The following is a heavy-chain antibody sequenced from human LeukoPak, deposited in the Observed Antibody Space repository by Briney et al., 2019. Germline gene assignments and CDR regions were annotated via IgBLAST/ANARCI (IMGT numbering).Heavy chain of an antibody. CDR3: TTVPYCGGDCYLPNFDY. D-gene: IGHD2-21*02. V-gene: IGHV3-15*01. J-gene: IGHJ4*02. CDR2: IKGKTDGGTT. Sequence: PGGSLRLSCAASGFTFSNAWMSWVRQAPGKGLEWVGRIKGKTDGGTTDYAAPVKGRFTISRDDSKNTLYLQMNSLKTEDTAVYYCTTVPYCGGDCYLPNFDYWGQGTLVTVSS. CDR1: GFTFSNAW.